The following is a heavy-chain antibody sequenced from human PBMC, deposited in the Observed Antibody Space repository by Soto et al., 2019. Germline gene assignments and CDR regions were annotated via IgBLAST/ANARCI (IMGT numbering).Heavy chain of an antibody. Sequence: GGSLRLSCAASGFTFSSYAMHWVRQAPGKGLEWVAVISYDGSNKYYADSVKGRFTISRDNSKNTLYLQMNSLRAEDTAVYYCARGHGDPYYFDYWGQGTLVTVSS. CDR1: GFTFSSYA. V-gene: IGHV3-30-3*01. CDR3: ARGHGDPYYFDY. D-gene: IGHD2-21*02. CDR2: ISYDGSNK. J-gene: IGHJ4*02.